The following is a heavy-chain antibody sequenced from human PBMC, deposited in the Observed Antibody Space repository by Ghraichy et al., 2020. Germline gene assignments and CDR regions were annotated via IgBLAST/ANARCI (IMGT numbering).Heavy chain of an antibody. J-gene: IGHJ6*02. Sequence: GGSLRLSCAASGFTFSDYYMNWIRQTPGKGLEWISYIDASGSDVSYDDSVKGRFTISRDNAKKSLFLQMDSLRVEDTAVYHCARGYIRYSDYGMDVWGQGTTVTVSS. CDR1: GFTFSDYY. D-gene: IGHD5-24*01. V-gene: IGHV3-11*01. CDR2: IDASGSDV. CDR3: ARGYIRYSDYGMDV.